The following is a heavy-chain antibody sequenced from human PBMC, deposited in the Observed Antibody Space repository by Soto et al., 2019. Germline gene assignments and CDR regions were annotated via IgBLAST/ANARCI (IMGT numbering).Heavy chain of an antibody. J-gene: IGHJ4*02. D-gene: IGHD3-3*01. V-gene: IGHV3-30-3*01. CDR3: ARDPGGTDFAEWTYCFDY. CDR1: GFTFSSYA. Sequence: GGSLRLSCAASGFTFSSYAMHWVRQAPGKGLEWVAVISYDGSNKYYADSVKGRFTISRDNSKNTLYLQMNSLRAEDTAVYYCARDPGGTDFAEWTYCFDYWGQGTLVTVSS. CDR2: ISYDGSNK.